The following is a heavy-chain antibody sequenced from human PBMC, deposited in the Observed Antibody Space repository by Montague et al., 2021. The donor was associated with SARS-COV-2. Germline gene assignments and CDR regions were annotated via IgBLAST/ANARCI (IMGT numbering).Heavy chain of an antibody. CDR3: ARDAIGAAGGYGMDV. CDR2: IYYDGYT. J-gene: IGHJ6*02. Sequence: TLSLTCTVSGGSISSGGYYWSWIRQHPGKGLEWIGYIYYDGYTYYNPYLKSRVTISVDTSKNQFSLNLSSVTAADTAVYYCARDAIGAAGGYGMDVWGQGTTVTVSS. CDR1: GGSISSGGYY. V-gene: IGHV4-31*03. D-gene: IGHD2-2*01.